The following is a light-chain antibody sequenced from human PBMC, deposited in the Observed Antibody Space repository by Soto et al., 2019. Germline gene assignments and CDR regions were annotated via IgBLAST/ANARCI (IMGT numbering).Light chain of an antibody. Sequence: EIVMTQSPATLSVSPGERATLSCRASQSVRSNLAWYQQKPGQAHRLLIYGASTRATGIPARFSGSGSGTEFTLTISSLQSEDFAVYYCQQYNNWHPWTFGQGTKVEIK. CDR3: QQYNNWHPWT. V-gene: IGKV3-15*01. CDR1: QSVRSN. CDR2: GAS. J-gene: IGKJ1*01.